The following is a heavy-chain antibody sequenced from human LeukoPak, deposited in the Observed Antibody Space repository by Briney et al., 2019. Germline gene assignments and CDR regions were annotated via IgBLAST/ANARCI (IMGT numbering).Heavy chain of an antibody. Sequence: GGSLRLSCAASGFTFSSYGMSWVRQAPGKGLEWVSAISGSGGSTYYADSVKGRFTISRDNSKNTLSLQMNSLRAEDTAIYYCAKHPYEGYCSGGSCWNNWFDPWGQGTLVTVSS. D-gene: IGHD2-15*01. V-gene: IGHV3-23*01. CDR3: AKHPYEGYCSGGSCWNNWFDP. J-gene: IGHJ5*02. CDR2: ISGSGGST. CDR1: GFTFSSYG.